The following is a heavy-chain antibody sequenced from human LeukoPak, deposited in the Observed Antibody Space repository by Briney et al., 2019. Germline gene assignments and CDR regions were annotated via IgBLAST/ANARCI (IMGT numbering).Heavy chain of an antibody. J-gene: IGHJ4*02. D-gene: IGHD3-16*01. V-gene: IGHV3-21*01. CDR2: ISSSSSYI. CDR3: ASAFGGVIGDY. Sequence: GGSLRLSCAASGFTFSNAWMNWVRQAPGKGLEWVSSISSSSSYIYYADSVKGRFTISRDNAKNSLYLQMNSLRAEDTAVYYCASAFGGVIGDYWGQGTLVTVSS. CDR1: GFTFSNAW.